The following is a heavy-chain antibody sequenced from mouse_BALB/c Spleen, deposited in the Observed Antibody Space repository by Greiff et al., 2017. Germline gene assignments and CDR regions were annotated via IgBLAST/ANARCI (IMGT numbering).Heavy chain of an antibody. Sequence: DVKLVESGGGLVQPGGSRKLSCAASGFTFSSFGMHWVRQAPEKGLEWVAYISSGSSTIYYADTVKGRFTISRDNPKNTLFLQMTSLRSEDTAMYYCARWGDRDWYFDVWGAGTTVTVSS. CDR1: GFTFSSFG. V-gene: IGHV5-17*02. D-gene: IGHD3-2*01. CDR3: ARWGDRDWYFDV. CDR2: ISSGSSTI. J-gene: IGHJ1*01.